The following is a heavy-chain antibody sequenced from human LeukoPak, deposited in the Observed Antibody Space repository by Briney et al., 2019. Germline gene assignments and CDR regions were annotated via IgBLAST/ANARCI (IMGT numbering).Heavy chain of an antibody. J-gene: IGHJ4*02. V-gene: IGHV3-23*01. Sequence: GGSLRLSCAASGFTFSSYAMSWVRQAPGKGLEWVSAISGSGGSTYYADSVKGRFTVSRDNAKDSLYLQMNSLRAEDTAVYYCARDSVQHSDGYYKAPADYWGQGTLVTVSS. CDR2: ISGSGGST. CDR3: ARDSVQHSDGYYKAPADY. CDR1: GFTFSSYA. D-gene: IGHD3-22*01.